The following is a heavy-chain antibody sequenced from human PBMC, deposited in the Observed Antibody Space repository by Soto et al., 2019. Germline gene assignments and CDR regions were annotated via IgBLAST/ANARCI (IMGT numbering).Heavy chain of an antibody. V-gene: IGHV3-23*01. CDR1: GFTFSSYA. CDR3: ADLSRYCTSANCD. J-gene: IGHJ4*02. D-gene: IGHD2-2*01. Sequence: DVQLLESGGGLVQPGGSLRLSCAASGFTFSSYAMSWVRQAPGKGLEWVSTVGTSASTYYAHSVKGRFTISRDNSKNTLYLQMNSLRAEDTAIYYCADLSRYCTSANCDWGQGTLVTVSS. CDR2: VGTSAST.